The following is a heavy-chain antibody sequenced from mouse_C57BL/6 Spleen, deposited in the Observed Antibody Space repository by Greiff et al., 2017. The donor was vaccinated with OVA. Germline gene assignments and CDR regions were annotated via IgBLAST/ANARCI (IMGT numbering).Heavy chain of an antibody. CDR2: IYPGDGDT. Sequence: QVHVKQSGPELVKPGASVKISCKASGYAFSSSWMNWVKQRPGKGLEWIGRIYPGDGDTNYNGKFKGKATLTADKSSSTAYMQLSSLTSEDSAVYFCARPDAMDYWGQGTSVTVSS. V-gene: IGHV1-82*01. J-gene: IGHJ4*01. CDR1: GYAFSSSW. CDR3: ARPDAMDY.